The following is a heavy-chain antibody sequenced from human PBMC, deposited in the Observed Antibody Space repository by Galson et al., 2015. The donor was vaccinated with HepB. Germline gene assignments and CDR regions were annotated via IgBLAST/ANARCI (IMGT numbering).Heavy chain of an antibody. CDR3: ARELGRSGSLDY. CDR2: IDAGNGNT. CDR1: GYTFTSYA. J-gene: IGHJ4*02. V-gene: IGHV1-3*01. Sequence: SVKVSCKASGYTFTSYAMHWVRQAPGQRLEWMGWIDAGNGNTKYSQKFQGRVTITRDTSASTAYMELSSLRSEDTAVYYCARELGRSGSLDYWGQGTLVTVSS. D-gene: IGHD3-10*01.